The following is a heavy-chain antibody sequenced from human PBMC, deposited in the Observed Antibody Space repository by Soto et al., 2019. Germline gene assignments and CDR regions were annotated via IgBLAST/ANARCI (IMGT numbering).Heavy chain of an antibody. CDR3: ARVLVFYGGFDP. Sequence: GGSLRLSCAASGFTFTDYYMTWIRQAPGKGLEWVSYISSSGSTIYYADSVKGRFTTSRDNAKNSLYLQMNSLRAEDTAVYYCARVLVFYGGFDPWGQGTLVTVSS. CDR2: ISSSGSTI. V-gene: IGHV3-11*01. CDR1: GFTFTDYY. D-gene: IGHD2-21*02. J-gene: IGHJ5*02.